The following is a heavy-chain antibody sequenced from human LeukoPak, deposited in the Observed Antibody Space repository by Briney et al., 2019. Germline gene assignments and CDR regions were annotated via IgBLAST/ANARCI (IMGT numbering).Heavy chain of an antibody. CDR1: GGTFSRYA. Sequence: ASVKVSCKXSGGTFSRYAISWVQQAPRQGLEWMGRIIPIFGTANYAQKFQGRVTITTDEATGTAYMEPSSLRSEDTAVYYCARDRGASSVPLDYWGQGTLVTVSS. CDR2: IIPIFGTA. CDR3: ARDRGASSVPLDY. V-gene: IGHV1-69*05. D-gene: IGHD1-26*01. J-gene: IGHJ4*02.